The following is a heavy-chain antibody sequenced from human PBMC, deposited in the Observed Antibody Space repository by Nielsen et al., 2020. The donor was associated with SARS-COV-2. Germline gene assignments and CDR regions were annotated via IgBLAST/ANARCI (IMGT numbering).Heavy chain of an antibody. CDR2: IYYSGST. CDR1: GGSISSYY. Sequence: SETLSLTCTVSGGSISSYYWSWIRQPPGKGLEWIGYIYYSGSTNYNPSLKSRVTISVDTSKNQFSLKLSSVTAADTAVYYCARYQWVYAFDIWGQGTMVTVSS. D-gene: IGHD1-26*01. J-gene: IGHJ3*02. V-gene: IGHV4-59*01. CDR3: ARYQWVYAFDI.